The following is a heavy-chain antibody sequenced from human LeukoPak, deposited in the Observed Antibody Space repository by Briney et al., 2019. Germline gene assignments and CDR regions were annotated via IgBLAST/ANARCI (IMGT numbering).Heavy chain of an antibody. D-gene: IGHD5-18*01. V-gene: IGHV3-33*01. CDR2: IWYDGSNK. Sequence: GGSLRLSCAASGFTFSSYGMHWVRQAPGKGLEWVAVIWYDGSNKYYADSVKGRFTISRDNSKSTLYLQMNSLRAEGTAVYYCARMGYTHYYYYYYMDVWGKGTTVTVSS. J-gene: IGHJ6*03. CDR1: GFTFSSYG. CDR3: ARMGYTHYYYYYYMDV.